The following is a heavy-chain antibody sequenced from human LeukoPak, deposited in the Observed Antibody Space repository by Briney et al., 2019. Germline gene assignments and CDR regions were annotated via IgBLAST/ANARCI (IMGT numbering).Heavy chain of an antibody. CDR2: ISGSGGST. Sequence: GGSLRLSCAASGFTFSSYAMSWVRQAPGKGLEWVSAISGSGGSTYYADSVKGRFTISRDNSKNTLYLQMNSLKAEDTAVYYCAKDQMGTLGWFGEQYWGQGTLVTVSS. CDR3: AKDQMGTLGWFGEQY. J-gene: IGHJ4*02. V-gene: IGHV3-23*01. D-gene: IGHD3-10*01. CDR1: GFTFSSYA.